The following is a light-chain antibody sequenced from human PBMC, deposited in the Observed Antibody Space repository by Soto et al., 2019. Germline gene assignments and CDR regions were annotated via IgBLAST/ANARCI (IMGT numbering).Light chain of an antibody. Sequence: QPVLTQPPSASGTPGHRITISCSGSSSNIGSNTVTWYQQFPGTAPKLLIYSNTLRPSGVPDRFSGSKSGTSASLAISGLQSEDEADYYCAAWDDSLNGLVVFGGGTKLTVL. CDR2: SNT. CDR3: AAWDDSLNGLVV. CDR1: SSNIGSNT. J-gene: IGLJ2*01. V-gene: IGLV1-44*01.